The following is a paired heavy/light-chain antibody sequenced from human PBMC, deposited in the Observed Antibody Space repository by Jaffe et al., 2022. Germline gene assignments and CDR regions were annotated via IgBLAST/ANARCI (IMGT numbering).Light chain of an antibody. CDR2: GNS. CDR3: QSYDSSLSGPWV. J-gene: IGLJ3*02. CDR1: SSNIGAGYD. Sequence: QSVLTQPPSVSGAPGQRVTISCTGSSSNIGAGYDVHWYQQLPGTAPKLLIYGNSNRPSGVPDRFSGSKSGTSASLAITGLQAEDEADYYCQSYDSSLSGPWVFGGGTKLTVL. V-gene: IGLV1-40*01.
Heavy chain of an antibody. D-gene: IGHD3-9*01. CDR1: GFTFSSYS. V-gene: IGHV3-21*01. CDR2: ISSSSSYI. Sequence: EVQLVESGGGLVKPGGSLRLSCAASGFTFSSYSMNWVRQAPGKGLEWVSSISSSSSYIYYADSVKGRFTISRDNAKNSLYLQMNSLRAEDTAVYYCASTTPYFDWLLPNYYYYYMDVWGKGTTVTVSS. J-gene: IGHJ6*03. CDR3: ASTTPYFDWLLPNYYYYYMDV.